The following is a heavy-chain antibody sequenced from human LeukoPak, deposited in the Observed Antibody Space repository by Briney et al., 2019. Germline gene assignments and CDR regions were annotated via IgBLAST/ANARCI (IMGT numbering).Heavy chain of an antibody. CDR2: ISGSGGTT. J-gene: IGHJ4*02. Sequence: PGGTLRLSCTASGFTFRNYAMRWVRQAPGKGLEWVSAISGSGGTTYYADSVKGRFTISRDNSKNTMYLQMKSLRAEDTAVYYCAKGHDPRSCTSTGCYAGVNWGQGTLVTVSS. CDR3: AKGHDPRSCTSTGCYAGVN. V-gene: IGHV3-23*01. D-gene: IGHD2-2*01. CDR1: GFTFRNYA.